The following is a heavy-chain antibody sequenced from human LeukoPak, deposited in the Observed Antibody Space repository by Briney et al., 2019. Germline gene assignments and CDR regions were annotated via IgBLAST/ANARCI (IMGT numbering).Heavy chain of an antibody. Sequence: SVKVSCKASGGTFSSYAISWVRQAPGQGLEWMGGIIPIFGTANYAQKFQGRDTITADESTSTAYMELSSLRSEDTAVYYCARADRPTIFGVVAYNWFDPWGQGTLVTVSS. V-gene: IGHV1-69*13. D-gene: IGHD3-3*01. CDR1: GGTFSSYA. J-gene: IGHJ5*02. CDR2: IIPIFGTA. CDR3: ARADRPTIFGVVAYNWFDP.